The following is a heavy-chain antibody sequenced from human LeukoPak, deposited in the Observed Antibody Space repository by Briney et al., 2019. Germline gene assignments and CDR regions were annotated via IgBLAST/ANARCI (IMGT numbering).Heavy chain of an antibody. V-gene: IGHV3-30*04. CDR1: GFTFGNYA. CDR3: AKGLYYMDV. CDR2: ISYDGSNK. J-gene: IGHJ6*03. Sequence: AGGSLRLSCAASGFTFGNYAMHWVRQAPGKGLEWVAVISYDGSNKYYADSVKGRFTISRDNSKNTLYLQMNSLRAEDTAVYYCAKGLYYMDVWGKGTTVTVSS.